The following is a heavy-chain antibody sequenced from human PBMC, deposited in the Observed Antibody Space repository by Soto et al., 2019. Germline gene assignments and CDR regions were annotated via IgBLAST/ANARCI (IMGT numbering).Heavy chain of an antibody. CDR3: AKEGTAGTTGY. J-gene: IGHJ4*02. Sequence: QVQLVESGGGVVQPGRSLRLSCAASGFTFSSYGMHWVRQAPGKGLEWVAVISYDGSNKYYADSVKGRFTISRDNSKNTLYLQMNSLRAEETAVYYCAKEGTAGTTGYWGQGTLVTVSS. CDR1: GFTFSSYG. V-gene: IGHV3-30*18. D-gene: IGHD6-19*01. CDR2: ISYDGSNK.